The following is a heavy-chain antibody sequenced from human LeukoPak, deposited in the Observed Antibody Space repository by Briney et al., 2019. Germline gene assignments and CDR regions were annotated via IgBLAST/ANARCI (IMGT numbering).Heavy chain of an antibody. V-gene: IGHV1-24*01. CDR1: GHSLAELA. CDR3: AILPLTVVTPLDV. D-gene: IGHD4-23*01. CDR2: FDPEEGET. J-gene: IGHJ6*02. Sequence: ASGKVSCKVSGHSLAELAMHWVRQAPGKGLEWVGGFDPEEGETFYAQEVLGRVSMTEDTSTDTAYMELSSLTSEDTAVYYCAILPLTVVTPLDVWGQGTTVTVSS.